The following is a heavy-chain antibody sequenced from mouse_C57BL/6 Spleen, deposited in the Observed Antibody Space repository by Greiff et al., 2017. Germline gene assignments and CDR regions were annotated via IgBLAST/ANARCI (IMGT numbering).Heavy chain of an antibody. J-gene: IGHJ3*01. CDR1: GFSLSTSGMG. Sequence: QVTLKVSGPGILQSSQTLSLTCSFSGFSLSTSGMGVSWIRQPSGKGLEWLAHIYWDDDKRYNPSLKSRLTISKDTSRHQVFLKITSVDTADTATYYGARGEGYYYGSSPWFAYWGQGTLVTVSA. D-gene: IGHD1-1*01. CDR2: IYWDDDK. CDR3: ARGEGYYYGSSPWFAY. V-gene: IGHV8-12*01.